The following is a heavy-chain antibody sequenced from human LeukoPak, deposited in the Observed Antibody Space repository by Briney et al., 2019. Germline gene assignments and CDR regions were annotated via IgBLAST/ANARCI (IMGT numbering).Heavy chain of an antibody. D-gene: IGHD3-22*01. CDR2: IYYSGST. CDR1: GGSVSSGSYY. V-gene: IGHV4-61*01. J-gene: IGHJ4*02. CDR3: ARVRRGNYYDSSGINPRCENFDY. Sequence: TSETLSLTCTVSGGSVSSGSYYWSWIRQPPGKGLEWIGYIYYSGSTNYNPSLKSRDTISVDTSKNQFSLKLSSVTAADTAVYYCARVRRGNYYDSSGINPRCENFDYWGQGTLVTVSS.